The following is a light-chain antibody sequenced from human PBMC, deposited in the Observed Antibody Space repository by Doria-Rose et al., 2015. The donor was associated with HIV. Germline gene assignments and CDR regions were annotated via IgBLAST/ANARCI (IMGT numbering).Light chain of an antibody. CDR1: QSLLYTSKNY. J-gene: IGKJ3*01. Sequence: TQSPESLGMSLGERATLNCKSNQSLLYTSKNYLAWYQQKPGQPLKLLIYWASTRQSGVPARFSGSGSGTDFTLTISSLEAEDVAVYYCQQYHDTPSFGPGTTVDIQ. CDR2: WAS. CDR3: QQYHDTPS. V-gene: IGKV4-1*01.